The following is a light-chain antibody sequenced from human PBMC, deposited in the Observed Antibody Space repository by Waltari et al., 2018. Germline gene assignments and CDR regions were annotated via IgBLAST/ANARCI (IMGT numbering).Light chain of an antibody. CDR3: SSYTSSSRV. J-gene: IGLJ1*01. V-gene: IGLV2-14*01. Sequence: QSALTQPASVSGSPGQSITISCTGTSSAVGGYNYVSWYQQHPGKAPKLMIYEVSNRPSGVSNRFSGSKSGNTASLTISGLQAEDEADYYCSSYTSSSRVFGTGTKVTVL. CDR1: SSAVGGYNY. CDR2: EVS.